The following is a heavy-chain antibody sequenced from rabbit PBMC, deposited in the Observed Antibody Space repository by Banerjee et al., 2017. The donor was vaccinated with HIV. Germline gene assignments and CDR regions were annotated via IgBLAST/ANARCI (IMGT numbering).Heavy chain of an antibody. Sequence: QSLEESGGDLVKPEGSLTLTCTASGFSFSYKYVMCWVRQAPGKGLEWIACIYSASGSTWYASWVNGRFTISRGTSLNTVDLKMTSLTAADTATYSCARAAYSSSSGCSHFNLWGPGTLVTVS. D-gene: IGHD1-1*01. V-gene: IGHV1S43*01. CDR3: ARAAYSSSSGCSHFNL. CDR2: IYSASGST. CDR1: GFSFSYKYV. J-gene: IGHJ4*01.